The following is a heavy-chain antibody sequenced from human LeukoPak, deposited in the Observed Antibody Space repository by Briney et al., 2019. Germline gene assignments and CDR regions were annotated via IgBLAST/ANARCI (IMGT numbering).Heavy chain of an antibody. J-gene: IGHJ6*02. D-gene: IGHD3-16*01. Sequence: GGSLRLSCAASGFTFSSYWMSWVRQAPGKGLEWVANIKQDGSDKYYVDSVKGRFTISRDNAKNSLYLQMNSLRAEDTAVYYCARIWDNMDYYYYGMDVWGQGTTVTVSS. CDR3: ARIWDNMDYYYYGMDV. CDR1: GFTFSSYW. CDR2: IKQDGSDK. V-gene: IGHV3-7*02.